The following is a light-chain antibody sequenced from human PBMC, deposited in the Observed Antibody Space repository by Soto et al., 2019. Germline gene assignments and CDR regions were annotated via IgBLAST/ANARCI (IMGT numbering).Light chain of an antibody. Sequence: DIQMTQSPSTLSASVGDRVTITCRASQSISSWLAWYQQKPGKAPKLLIYDASSLESGIPSRFSGSGSGTEFTLTISSLQTDDFATYYCQQYNSYSLWTFGQGTKVEIK. V-gene: IGKV1-5*01. CDR1: QSISSW. J-gene: IGKJ1*01. CDR3: QQYNSYSLWT. CDR2: DAS.